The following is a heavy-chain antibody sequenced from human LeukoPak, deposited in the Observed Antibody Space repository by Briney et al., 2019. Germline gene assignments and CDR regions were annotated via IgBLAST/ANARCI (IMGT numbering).Heavy chain of an antibody. J-gene: IGHJ4*02. CDR2: IYYSWST. CDR3: ASIDDSSGYRLGY. D-gene: IGHD3-22*01. V-gene: IGHV4-59*01. Sequence: AETLSLTCRVSGGPIGSYNRSWIRQPPGKGLEGIGYIYYSWSTNYNPPRKSRVTISVDTFKNQFSLKLSSVTAADTGVYYCASIDDSSGYRLGYWGKGTLVTVSS. CDR1: GGPIGSYN.